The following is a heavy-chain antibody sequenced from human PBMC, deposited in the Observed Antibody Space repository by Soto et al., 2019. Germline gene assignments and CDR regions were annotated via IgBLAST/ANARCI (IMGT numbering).Heavy chain of an antibody. V-gene: IGHV4-59*08. Sequence: SETLSLTCAVSGGSISSHYWSWIRQPPGKGLEWIGYVHHSGSSNYSPFLKSRVTMSVDTSKNQFSLKLRSVTAADTAVYFCARHYDFWSGYSLRTWGQGTLVTVSS. D-gene: IGHD3-3*01. CDR3: ARHYDFWSGYSLRT. CDR2: VHHSGSS. J-gene: IGHJ5*02. CDR1: GGSISSHY.